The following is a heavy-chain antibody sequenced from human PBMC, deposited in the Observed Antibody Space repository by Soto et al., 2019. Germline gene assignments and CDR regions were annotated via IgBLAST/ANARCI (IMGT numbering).Heavy chain of an antibody. CDR3: AREAGSGDYFDY. Sequence: QVQLQESGPGLVKPSQTLSLTCTVSGGSISSTGYFWTWIRQHPGKGLEWIGYIFYSGSTFHNPSLKSRVTISLDTSKNQLSLELSSVTAADTAVYYCAREAGSGDYFDYWGQGTLVTVSS. CDR2: IFYSGST. D-gene: IGHD1-26*01. CDR1: GGSISSTGYF. J-gene: IGHJ4*02. V-gene: IGHV4-31*03.